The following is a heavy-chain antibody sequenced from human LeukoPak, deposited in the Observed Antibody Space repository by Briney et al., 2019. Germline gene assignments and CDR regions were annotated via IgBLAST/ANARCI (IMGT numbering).Heavy chain of an antibody. D-gene: IGHD3-3*01. CDR3: ARVGLYDFWSGYFYYYGMDV. Sequence: ASVKVSCKASGYTFTGYYMHWVRQAPGQGLEWMGRINPNSGDTSYAQKFQGRVTMTRDTSISTAYMELSRLRSDDTAVYYCARVGLYDFWSGYFYYYGMDVWGQGTTVTVSS. J-gene: IGHJ6*02. CDR1: GYTFTGYY. CDR2: INPNSGDT. V-gene: IGHV1-2*06.